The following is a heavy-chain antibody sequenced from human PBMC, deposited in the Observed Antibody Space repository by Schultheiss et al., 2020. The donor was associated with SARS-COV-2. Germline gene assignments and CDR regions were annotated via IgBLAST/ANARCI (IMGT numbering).Heavy chain of an antibody. CDR1: GFTFSSYW. CDR2: ISGSGGST. Sequence: GGSLRLSCAASGFTFSSYWMHWVRQAPGKGLVWVSAISGSGGSTYYADSVKGRFTISRDNSKNTLYLQMNSLRAEDTAVYYCAKIGYREARPPTTYYFDYWGQGTLVTVSS. D-gene: IGHD6-6*01. V-gene: IGHV3-23*01. CDR3: AKIGYREARPPTTYYFDY. J-gene: IGHJ4*02.